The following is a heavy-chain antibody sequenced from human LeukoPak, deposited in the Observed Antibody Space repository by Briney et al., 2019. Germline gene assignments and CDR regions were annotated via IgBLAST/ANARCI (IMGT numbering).Heavy chain of an antibody. V-gene: IGHV3-30*01. Sequence: VAVISYDGINKYYADSVKGRFTISRDNSKNTLYLQMNSLRAEDTAVYYCARPILTGYDDYWGQGTLVTVSS. CDR2: ISYDGINK. J-gene: IGHJ4*02. CDR3: ARPILTGYDDY. D-gene: IGHD3-9*01.